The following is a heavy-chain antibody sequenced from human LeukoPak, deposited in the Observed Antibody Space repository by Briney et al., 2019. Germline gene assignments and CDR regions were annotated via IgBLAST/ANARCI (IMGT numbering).Heavy chain of an antibody. Sequence: GGSLRLSCAASGFTFSSYSMNWVRQAPGKGLEWVSSISSSSSYIYYADSVKGLLTISRDNAKNSLYLQMNSLRAEDTAVYYCARVEGGYDSSGYYYYFDYWGQGTLVTVSS. J-gene: IGHJ4*02. CDR2: ISSSSSYI. CDR1: GFTFSSYS. CDR3: ARVEGGYDSSGYYYYFDY. D-gene: IGHD3-22*01. V-gene: IGHV3-21*04.